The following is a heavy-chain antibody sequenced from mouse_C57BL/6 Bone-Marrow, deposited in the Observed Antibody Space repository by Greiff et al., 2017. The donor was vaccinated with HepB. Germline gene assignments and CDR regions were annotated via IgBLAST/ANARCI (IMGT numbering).Heavy chain of an antibody. D-gene: IGHD1-1*01. CDR1: GYTFTSYW. V-gene: IGHV1-61*01. CDR2: IYPSDSET. Sequence: VQLQQPGAELVRPGSSVKLSCKASGYTFTSYWMDWVKPRPGQGLEWIGNIYPSDSETHYNQKFKEKATLTVDKSSSTAYMQPSNLTSEDSAVYYSARSLITTVVAYRYFDVWGTGTTVTVSS. J-gene: IGHJ1*03. CDR3: ARSLITTVVAYRYFDV.